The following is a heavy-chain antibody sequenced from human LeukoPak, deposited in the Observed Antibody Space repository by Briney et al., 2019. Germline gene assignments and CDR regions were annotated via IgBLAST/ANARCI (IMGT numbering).Heavy chain of an antibody. CDR1: GFTFGDYA. V-gene: IGHV3-49*04. J-gene: IGHJ6*03. Sequence: GGSLRLSCTASGFTFGDYAMSWVRQAPGKGLEWVGFIRSKAYGGTTEYAASVKGRFTISRDDSKSIAYLQMNSLKTEDTAVYYCTRDNYYDILTGYWLHYYYYMDVWGKGTTVTISS. CDR3: TRDNYYDILTGYWLHYYYYMDV. CDR2: IRSKAYGGTT. D-gene: IGHD3-9*01.